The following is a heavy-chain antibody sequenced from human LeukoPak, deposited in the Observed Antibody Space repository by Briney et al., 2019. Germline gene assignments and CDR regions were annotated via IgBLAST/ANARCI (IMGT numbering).Heavy chain of an antibody. V-gene: IGHV4-59*01. CDR3: ARGGTAVIAPYAFDI. CDR2: IYYSGST. D-gene: IGHD4-23*01. J-gene: IGHJ3*02. CDR1: GXSISSYY. Sequence: PSETLSLTFTVSGXSISSYYWSWIRQPPGKGMEWIGYIYYSGSTNCNPSVKSRVAMSVDTSKKQFSLKLSSLTAADTAVYYCARGGTAVIAPYAFDIWGQGTMVTVSS.